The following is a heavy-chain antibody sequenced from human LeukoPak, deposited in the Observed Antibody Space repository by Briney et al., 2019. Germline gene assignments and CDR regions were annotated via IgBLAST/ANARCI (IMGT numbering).Heavy chain of an antibody. J-gene: IGHJ4*02. D-gene: IGHD3-3*01. CDR3: ARATYYDFWSGYYYDY. Sequence: ASVKDSCKASGGTFSSYAISWVRQAPGQGLEWMGGIIPIFGTANYAQKFQGRVTITADESTSTAYMELSSLRSEDTAVYYCARATYYDFWSGYYYDYWGQGTLVTVSS. CDR2: IIPIFGTA. V-gene: IGHV1-69*13. CDR1: GGTFSSYA.